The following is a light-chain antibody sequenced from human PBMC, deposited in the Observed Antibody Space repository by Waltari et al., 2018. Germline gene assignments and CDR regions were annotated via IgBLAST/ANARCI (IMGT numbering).Light chain of an antibody. Sequence: QLLLTQSPSASASLGASVKLTCTLSSGHSNYAIAWHQQQPDKGPRSLLKVNSDGSHIKGDGIPDRFAGSSSGAERYLTISSLQSEDEADYYCQTGGFGIWVFGGGTKLTVL. CDR2: VNSDGSH. J-gene: IGLJ3*02. CDR1: SGHSNYA. CDR3: QTGGFGIWV. V-gene: IGLV4-69*01.